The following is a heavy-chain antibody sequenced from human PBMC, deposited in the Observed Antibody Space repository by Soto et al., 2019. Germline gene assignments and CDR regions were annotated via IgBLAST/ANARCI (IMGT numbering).Heavy chain of an antibody. J-gene: IGHJ6*03. V-gene: IGHV3-23*01. D-gene: IGHD2-2*01. CDR2: ISGSGGST. CDR3: AKDRAVVVPAAMIHYYYYMDV. Sequence: EVQLLESGGGLVQPGGSLRLSCAASGFTFSSYAMSWVRQAPGKGLEGVSAISGSGGSTYYADSVKGRFTISRDNSKNTLYLQMNSLRAEDTAVYYCAKDRAVVVPAAMIHYYYYMDVWGKGTTVTVSS. CDR1: GFTFSSYA.